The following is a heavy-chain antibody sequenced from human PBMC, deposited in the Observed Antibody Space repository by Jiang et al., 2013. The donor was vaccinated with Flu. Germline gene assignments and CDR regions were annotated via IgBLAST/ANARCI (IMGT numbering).Heavy chain of an antibody. CDR2: IYYSGSA. V-gene: IGHV4-59*01. D-gene: IGHD1-1*01. Sequence: IGYIYYSGSASYNPSLKSRVTISVDTSKNQFSLKLSSVTAVDTAIYYCARVPRNDAWYPRWFDPWGQGILVTVSS. CDR3: ARVPRNDAWYPRWFDP. J-gene: IGHJ5*02.